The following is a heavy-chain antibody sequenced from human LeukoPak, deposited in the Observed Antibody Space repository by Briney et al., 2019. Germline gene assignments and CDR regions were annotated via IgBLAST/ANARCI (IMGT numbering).Heavy chain of an antibody. D-gene: IGHD1-26*01. CDR3: ARGGSYVLNFDY. Sequence: SETLSLTCTVSGASISSYYWSWIRQPPGKGLEWIGYIYYSGSTNYNPSLKSRVTISVDTSKNQFSLKLSSVTAADTAVYYCARGGSYVLNFDYWGQGTLVTVSS. CDR1: GASISSYY. J-gene: IGHJ4*02. CDR2: IYYSGST. V-gene: IGHV4-59*01.